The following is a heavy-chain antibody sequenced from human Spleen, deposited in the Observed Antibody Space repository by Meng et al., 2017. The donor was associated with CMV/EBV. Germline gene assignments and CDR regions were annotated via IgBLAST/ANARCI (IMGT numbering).Heavy chain of an antibody. D-gene: IGHD3-22*01. Sequence: SETLSLTCAVYGGSFSGYYWSWIRQPPGKGLEWIGEINHSGSTNYNPSLKSRVTISVDTSKNQFSLKLSSVTAADTAVYYCARGELGYYYDSSGYSAYYYYGMDVWGQGTTVTVSS. CDR2: INHSGST. V-gene: IGHV4-34*01. CDR1: GGSFSGYY. J-gene: IGHJ6*02. CDR3: ARGELGYYYDSSGYSAYYYYGMDV.